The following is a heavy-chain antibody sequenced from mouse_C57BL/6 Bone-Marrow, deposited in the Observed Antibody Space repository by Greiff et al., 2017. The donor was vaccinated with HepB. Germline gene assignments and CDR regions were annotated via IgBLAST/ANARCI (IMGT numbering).Heavy chain of an antibody. CDR1: GFTFSDYY. J-gene: IGHJ1*03. Sequence: DVKLVESGGGLVQPGGSLKLSCAASGFTFSDYYMYWVRQTPEKRLEWVAYISNGGGSTYYPDTVKGRFTISRDNAKNTLYLQMSRLKSEDTAMYYCARRGVNYYGSSNWYFDVWGTGTTVTVSS. CDR3: ARRGVNYYGSSNWYFDV. V-gene: IGHV5-12*01. D-gene: IGHD1-1*01. CDR2: ISNGGGST.